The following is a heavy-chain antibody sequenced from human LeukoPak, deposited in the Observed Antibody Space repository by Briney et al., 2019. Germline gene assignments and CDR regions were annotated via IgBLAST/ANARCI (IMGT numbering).Heavy chain of an antibody. J-gene: IGHJ5*02. V-gene: IGHV4-39*07. Sequence: SETLSLTCTISDDSISNNRYFWAWIRQPPGKGLEWIGSINYSGRTYYNPSLKSRLTMSVDTAKRQFSLKLISVTAADTAVYYCAREGCSGGSCYSNWFDPWGQGTLVTVSS. CDR1: DDSISNNRYF. D-gene: IGHD2-15*01. CDR3: AREGCSGGSCYSNWFDP. CDR2: INYSGRT.